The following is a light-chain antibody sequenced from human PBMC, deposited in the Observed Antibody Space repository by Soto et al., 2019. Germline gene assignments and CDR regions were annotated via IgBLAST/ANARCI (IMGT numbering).Light chain of an antibody. Sequence: QSALTQPASVSGCPGQSITISCTGTSSDVGGYNYVSWYQLHPGKAPKLMVYEVSNRPSGVSNRFSGSKSGNTASLTISGLQAEDEADYYCSSYTSSTAYVFGTGTKVTVL. J-gene: IGLJ1*01. CDR2: EVS. CDR1: SSDVGGYNY. CDR3: SSYTSSTAYV. V-gene: IGLV2-14*01.